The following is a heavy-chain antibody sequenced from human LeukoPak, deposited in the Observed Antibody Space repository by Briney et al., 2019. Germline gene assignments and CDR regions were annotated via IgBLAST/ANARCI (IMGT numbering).Heavy chain of an antibody. CDR2: IYSSGNT. V-gene: IGHV4-4*07. D-gene: IGHD3-9*01. J-gene: IGHJ4*02. CDR3: ARDYDKAFDS. CDR1: GASTDSYY. Sequence: SETLSLTCTVSGASTDSYYWSWIRQPAGRGLEWIGRIYSSGNTDYNPALKSRVIMSIDTSRNQLSLKLTSVTAADTAVYYCARDYDKAFDSWGQGTLVTVSS.